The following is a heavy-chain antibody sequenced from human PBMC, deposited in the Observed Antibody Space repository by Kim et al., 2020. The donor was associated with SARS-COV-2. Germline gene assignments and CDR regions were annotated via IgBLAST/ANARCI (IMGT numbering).Heavy chain of an antibody. CDR1: GYIFTGYF. V-gene: IGHV1-2*06. CDR3: ATTAYCGGNCYSIWDH. Sequence: ASVKVSCKASGYIFTGYFIYWVRQAPGQRLEWIGRINPHSGGTNYAQKFHGRVTVTQDTAISTAYMELSRLTSDDTAVYYCATTAYCGGNCYSIWDHWGQGTLVTVSS. CDR2: INPHSGGT. J-gene: IGHJ4*02. D-gene: IGHD2-21*02.